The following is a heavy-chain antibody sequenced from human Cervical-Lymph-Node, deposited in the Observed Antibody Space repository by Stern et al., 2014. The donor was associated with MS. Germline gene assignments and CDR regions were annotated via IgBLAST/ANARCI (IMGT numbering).Heavy chain of an antibody. CDR3: ASERYTYYDDQRPPGGFDP. CDR1: GITFSHSA. Sequence: VQLVQSGPEVKKPGTSVKVSCKASGITFSHSAIQWLRQARGQRPEWIGWVVVFNGDANYAPRFQERVTITRDMSTSTVYMELRSLKSEDTAIYYCASERYTYYDDQRPPGGFDPWGQGTLVTVSS. D-gene: IGHD5-18*01. V-gene: IGHV1-58*02. J-gene: IGHJ5*02. CDR2: VVVFNGDA.